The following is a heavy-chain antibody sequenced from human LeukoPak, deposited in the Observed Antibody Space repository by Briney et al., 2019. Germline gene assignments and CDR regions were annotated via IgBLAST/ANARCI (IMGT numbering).Heavy chain of an antibody. CDR1: GFTLSNYA. CDR2: INEYGSEI. J-gene: IGHJ4*02. Sequence: GGSLRLSCAASGFTLSNYAMSWVRQAPGKGPEWVANINEYGSEIYYVDSVKGRFTISRDNSKKSVYLQMDSLRAEDTAVYYCVRENLGYCTGTSCSFLWGQGTPVTVSS. D-gene: IGHD2-2*01. CDR3: VRENLGYCTGTSCSFL. V-gene: IGHV3-7*01.